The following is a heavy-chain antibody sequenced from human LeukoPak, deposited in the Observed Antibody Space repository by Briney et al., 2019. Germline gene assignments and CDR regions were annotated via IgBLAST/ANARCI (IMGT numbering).Heavy chain of an antibody. D-gene: IGHD6-19*01. CDR2: INPNSGGT. V-gene: IGHV1-2*02. J-gene: IGHJ5*02. Sequence: ASVKVSCKASGYTFTGYYMHWVRQAPGQGLEWMGWINPNSGGTNYAQKFQGRVTMTRDTSISTAYMELSRLRSDDTAVYYCARDPGPGYSSGWCRGKNNWFDPWGQGTLVTVSS. CDR3: ARDPGPGYSSGWCRGKNNWFDP. CDR1: GYTFTGYY.